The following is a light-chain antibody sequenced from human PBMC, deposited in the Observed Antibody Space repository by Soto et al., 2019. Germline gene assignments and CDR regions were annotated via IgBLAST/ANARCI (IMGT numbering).Light chain of an antibody. J-gene: IGKJ2*01. V-gene: IGKV1-5*01. CDR1: QSISSW. Sequence: DIQMTQSPSTLSASVGERVTITCRASQSISSWLAWYQQKPGKAPKLLIYDASSLESGVPSRFSGSRSGTEFTLTISSLRPDDFATYYCQQYNSYSPYTFGQGTKLQIK. CDR3: QQYNSYSPYT. CDR2: DAS.